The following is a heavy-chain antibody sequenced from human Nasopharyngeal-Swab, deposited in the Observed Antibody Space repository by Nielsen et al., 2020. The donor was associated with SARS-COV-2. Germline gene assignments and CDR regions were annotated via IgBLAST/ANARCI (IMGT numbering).Heavy chain of an antibody. CDR2: ISYDGSNK. Sequence: WIRQPPGKGLEWVAVISYDGSNKYHADSVKGRFTISRDNSKNTLYLQMNSLRAEDTAVYYCAKGGYSGYDPLGMDVWGQGTTVTVSS. D-gene: IGHD5-12*01. CDR3: AKGGYSGYDPLGMDV. J-gene: IGHJ6*02. V-gene: IGHV3-30*18.